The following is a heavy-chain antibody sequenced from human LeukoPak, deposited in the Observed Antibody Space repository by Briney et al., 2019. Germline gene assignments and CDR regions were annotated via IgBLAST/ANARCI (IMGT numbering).Heavy chain of an antibody. CDR2: INSDARNT. Sequence: PGGSLRLSCAASGFTFSSYWMYWVRQAPGKGLVWVSRINSDARNTNYADSVQGRFTISRDNAKNTLYLQMNSLRDEDTAVYYCASGIGVGDSFDIWGRGTMVTVSS. J-gene: IGHJ3*02. V-gene: IGHV3-74*01. CDR3: ASGIGVGDSFDI. D-gene: IGHD3-3*01. CDR1: GFTFSSYW.